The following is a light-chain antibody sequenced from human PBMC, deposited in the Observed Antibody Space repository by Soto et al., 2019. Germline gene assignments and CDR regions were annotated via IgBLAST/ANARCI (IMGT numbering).Light chain of an antibody. J-gene: IGKJ1*01. CDR2: LGS. CDR3: MQPLQSWP. V-gene: IGKV2-28*01. CDR1: QSLLHSNGYNY. Sequence: DTVMAQSPVSLPVTPGVPASISFTSSQSLLHSNGYNYLDWGLQKPGQSPQLLIHLGSNRASGVPERFSGSGSGTDFTLKISRVEAEDVGVYYCMQPLQSWPVGQGTKVDIK.